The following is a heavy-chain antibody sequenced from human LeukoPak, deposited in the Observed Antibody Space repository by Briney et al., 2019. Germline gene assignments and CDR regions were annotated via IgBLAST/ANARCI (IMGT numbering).Heavy chain of an antibody. D-gene: IGHD4-17*01. J-gene: IGHJ4*02. V-gene: IGHV4-4*02. CDR3: ARGTITTVTDS. CDR2: IYLRGNT. CDR1: GGSISSSNW. Sequence: SETLSLTCAVSGGSISSSNWWTWVRQPPGKGLEWVGEIYLRGNTNYTPSLESRVTISIDDSKTQLSLGLETVSAEDTAVYYCARGTITTVTDSWGPGTLVTVSS.